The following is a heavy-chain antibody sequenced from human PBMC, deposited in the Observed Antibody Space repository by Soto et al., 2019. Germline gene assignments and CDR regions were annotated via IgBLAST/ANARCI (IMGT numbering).Heavy chain of an antibody. Sequence: GAPVKVSCPASGYIFTNYGISWVRQAPGQGLEWMGWISTYNGNTKYAQKLQGRVTMTRNTSISTAYMELSSLRSEDTAVYYWARVNYGHLSFGFDPSGQGKLVTV. D-gene: IGHD4-17*01. V-gene: IGHV1-18*04. CDR3: ARVNYGHLSFGFDP. CDR2: ISTYNGNT. CDR1: GYIFTNYG. J-gene: IGHJ5*02.